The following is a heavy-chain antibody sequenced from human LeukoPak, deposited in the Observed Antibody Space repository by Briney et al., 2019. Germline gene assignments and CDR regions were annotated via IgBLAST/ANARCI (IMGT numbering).Heavy chain of an antibody. V-gene: IGHV4-61*02. CDR1: GGSISSGSYY. CDR2: LYTSGST. J-gene: IGHJ4*02. Sequence: SETLSLTRTVSGGSISSGSYYWSWIPQPAGKGLEWIGRLYTSGSTNYNPSLKSRVPISVDPSKNRSSLKLSSVTAADTPVYYCARGYSSSSKGDFDYWGQGTLVTVSS. D-gene: IGHD6-6*01. CDR3: ARGYSSSSKGDFDY.